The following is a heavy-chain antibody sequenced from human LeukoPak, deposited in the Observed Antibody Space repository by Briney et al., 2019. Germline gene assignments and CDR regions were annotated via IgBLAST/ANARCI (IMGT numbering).Heavy chain of an antibody. V-gene: IGHV3-23*01. CDR3: ARGRLSSSGWLTAY. J-gene: IGHJ4*02. Sequence: GGSLRLSCSASGFTFTTYGMNWVRQAPGKGLEWVSGIGGSGIRTYYADSVKGRFTISRDNSRNTVYLQMNSLRDEDTAVYYCARGRLSSSGWLTAYWGQGTLVSVSS. CDR1: GFTFTTYG. D-gene: IGHD6-25*01. CDR2: IGGSGIRT.